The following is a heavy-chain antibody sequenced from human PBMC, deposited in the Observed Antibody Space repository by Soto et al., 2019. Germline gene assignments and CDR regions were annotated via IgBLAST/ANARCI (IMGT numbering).Heavy chain of an antibody. J-gene: IGHJ6*02. CDR3: ARGSRFGELLSYYYGMDV. V-gene: IGHV4-31*03. Sequence: NPSETLSLTCTVSGGSISSGGYYWSWIRQHPGKGLEWIGYIYYSGSTYYNPSLKSRVTISVDTSKNQFSLKLSSVTAADTAVYYCARGSRFGELLSYYYGMDVWGQGTTVTVSS. CDR2: IYYSGST. CDR1: GGSISSGGYY. D-gene: IGHD3-10*01.